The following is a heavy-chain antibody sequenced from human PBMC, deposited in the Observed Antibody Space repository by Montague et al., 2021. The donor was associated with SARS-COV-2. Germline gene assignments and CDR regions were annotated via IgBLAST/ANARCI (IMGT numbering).Heavy chain of an antibody. D-gene: IGHD4-17*01. V-gene: IGHV6-1*01. J-gene: IGHJ6*02. CDR1: GDSVSRHTAF. CDR3: SRGTLRFGMDV. CDR2: TYYRSKWQN. Sequence: CAISGDSVSRHTAFWNWVRQSPSRRLEFLGRTYYRSKWQNDYAVSVRSRITINPDTSKNQFSLHLNSVTPEDTAVYYCSRGTLRFGMDVWGQGTTVTVSS.